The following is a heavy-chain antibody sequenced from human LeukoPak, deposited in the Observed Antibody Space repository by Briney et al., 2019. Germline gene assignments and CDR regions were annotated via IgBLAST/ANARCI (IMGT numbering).Heavy chain of an antibody. CDR2: IDPSDSYT. D-gene: IGHD1-26*01. CDR1: GYSFTSYW. V-gene: IGHV5-10-1*04. CDR3: TRLVGGNTADY. J-gene: IGHJ4*02. Sequence: GESLKISCKGSGYSFTSYWITWVRQMPGKGLEWMGRIDPSDSYTNYSPSFQGQVTISADKSISTAYLQWSSLKASDSAMYYCTRLVGGNTADYWGQGTLVTVSS.